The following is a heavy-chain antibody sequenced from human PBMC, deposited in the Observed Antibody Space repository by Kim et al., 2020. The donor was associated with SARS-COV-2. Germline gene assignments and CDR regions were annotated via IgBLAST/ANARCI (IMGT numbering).Heavy chain of an antibody. J-gene: IGHJ5*02. CDR3: ARGETGAAAGIKCWFDP. CDR1: GGSFSGYY. D-gene: IGHD6-13*01. Sequence: SETLSLTCAVYGGSFSGYYWSWIRQPPGKGLEWIGEINHSGSTNYNPSLKSRVTISVDTSKNQFSLKLSSVTAADTAVYYCARGETGAAAGIKCWFDPWGQGTLVTVSS. V-gene: IGHV4-34*01. CDR2: INHSGST.